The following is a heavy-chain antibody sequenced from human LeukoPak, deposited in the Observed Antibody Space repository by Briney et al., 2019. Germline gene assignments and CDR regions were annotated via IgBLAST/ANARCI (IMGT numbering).Heavy chain of an antibody. CDR3: ARGDELLYYFDY. CDR1: GGSISSGGYS. CDR2: IYHSGTT. D-gene: IGHD2-21*02. Sequence: SETLSLTCAVSGGSISSGGYSWSWLRQPPGKGLEWIGYIYHSGTTHYNPSLKSRVTISVDRSKNQFSLKLSSVTAADTAVYYCARGDELLYYFDYWGQGTLVTVSS. J-gene: IGHJ4*02. V-gene: IGHV4-30-2*01.